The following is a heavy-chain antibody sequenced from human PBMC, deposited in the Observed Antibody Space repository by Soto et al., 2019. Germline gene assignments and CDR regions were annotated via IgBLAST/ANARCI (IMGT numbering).Heavy chain of an antibody. CDR3: ANMDYGDYGTGAFDI. V-gene: IGHV3-7*01. CDR2: INQDGSEN. CDR1: GFTFRSYW. J-gene: IGHJ3*02. Sequence: EVQLVESGGGLVQPGGSLRLSCAASGFTFRSYWMSWVRQTPGKGLEWVANINQDGSENYYVDSVKGRFTISRDNAENSLYLQMKSLRVDDTAVYYCANMDYGDYGTGAFDIWGQGTMVTVSS. D-gene: IGHD4-17*01.